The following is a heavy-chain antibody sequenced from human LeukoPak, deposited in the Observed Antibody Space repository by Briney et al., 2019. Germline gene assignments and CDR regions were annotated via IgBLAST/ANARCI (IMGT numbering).Heavy chain of an antibody. J-gene: IGHJ4*02. CDR3: ARGIDTAMVTWEKDYYGSSGYHYFDY. CDR1: GGSVGSGSYY. D-gene: IGHD3-22*01. V-gene: IGHV4-61*01. CDR2: IYYSGST. Sequence: PSETLSLTCTVSGGSVGSGSYYWSWIRQPPGKGLEWIGYIYYSGSTNYNTSLKSRVTISVDTSKNQFSLKLSSVTAADTAVYYCARGIDTAMVTWEKDYYGSSGYHYFDYWGQGTLVTVSS.